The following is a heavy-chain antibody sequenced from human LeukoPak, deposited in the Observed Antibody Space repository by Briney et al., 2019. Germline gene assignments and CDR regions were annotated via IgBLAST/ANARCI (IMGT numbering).Heavy chain of an antibody. CDR3: ARLDSGYGKYYFDY. D-gene: IGHD5-12*01. J-gene: IGHJ4*02. V-gene: IGHV4-61*02. Sequence: SETLSLTCTVSGDSISRASYYWSWIRQPAGKGLEWIGRIYTSGSTNYNPSLKSRVTMSLDASRNQFSLRLTSVTAADTAVYSCARLDSGYGKYYFDYWGQGTLVTVSS. CDR1: GDSISRASYY. CDR2: IYTSGST.